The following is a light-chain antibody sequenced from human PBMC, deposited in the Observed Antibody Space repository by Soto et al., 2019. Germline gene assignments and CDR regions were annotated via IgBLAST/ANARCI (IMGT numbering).Light chain of an antibody. V-gene: IGLV2-23*02. CDR1: SSDVGRYNL. J-gene: IGLJ1*01. CDR2: DVS. CDR3: CSYAGGTTFYV. Sequence: QSALTQPASVSGSPGQSITISCTGTSSDVGRYNLVSWYQHHPGKAPKLIIYDVSQWPSGASNRFPGSKSGNTASLTIFGLQADDEADYYCCSYAGGTTFYVFGTGTKVTVL.